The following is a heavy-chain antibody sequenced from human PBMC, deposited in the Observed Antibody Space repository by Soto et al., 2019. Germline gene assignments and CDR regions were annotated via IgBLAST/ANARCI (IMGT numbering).Heavy chain of an antibody. CDR1: DFSFSTSW. CDR3: ASRRRSDYGY. V-gene: IGHV3-74*01. D-gene: IGHD3-22*01. Sequence: EVHLVESGGGLVQPGGSLRLSCVASDFSFSTSWMHWVRQAPGTGLVWVSRIDSDGRNTHYADSVRGGFIISRDNAKNTVYLQMNSLRAEDTAVYFCASRRRSDYGYWGQGILVAVSS. J-gene: IGHJ4*02. CDR2: IDSDGRNT.